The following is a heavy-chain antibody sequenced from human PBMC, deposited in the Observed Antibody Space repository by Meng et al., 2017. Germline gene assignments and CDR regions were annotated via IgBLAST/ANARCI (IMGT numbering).Heavy chain of an antibody. CDR1: GGSFRGYY. J-gene: IGHJ4*02. CDR3: ARGRYFDWLSYRYYFDY. Sequence: QVQLQQVGAGLLNPSETLSLSCAVYGGSFRGYYWSWIRQPPGKGLEWIGEINHSGSTNYNPSLKSRVTISVDTSKNQFSLKLSSVTAADTAVYYCARGRYFDWLSYRYYFDYWGQGTLVTVSS. D-gene: IGHD3-9*01. V-gene: IGHV4-34*01. CDR2: INHSGST.